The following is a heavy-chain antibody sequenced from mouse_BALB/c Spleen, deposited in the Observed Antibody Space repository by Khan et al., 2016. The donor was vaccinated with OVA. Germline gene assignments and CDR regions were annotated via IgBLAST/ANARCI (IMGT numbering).Heavy chain of an antibody. CDR1: GFTFSNYG. V-gene: IGHV5-6*01. D-gene: IGHD1-1*01. J-gene: IGHJ3*01. CDR3: ARLASYYVSEGFAY. Sequence: VQLVESGGDLVEPGGSLKLSCAASGFTFSNYGMSWVRQTPDKRLEWVATISTGGHYTYYPDNVRGRFTISRDNAKNTLYLQMTSLKSEDTAVFYCARLASYYVSEGFAYRGQGTLVTVSA. CDR2: ISTGGHYT.